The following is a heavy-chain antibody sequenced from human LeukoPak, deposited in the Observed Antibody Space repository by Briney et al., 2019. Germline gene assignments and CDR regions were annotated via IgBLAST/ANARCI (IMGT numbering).Heavy chain of an antibody. V-gene: IGHV4-31*03. CDR1: GGSINSGVHY. CDR2: IYYSGST. Sequence: SETLSLTCTVSGGSINSGVHYWSWIRQHPGKGLEWIGYIYYSGSTYYNPSLKSRVTISVDTSKNQFSLKLSSVTAADTAVYYCARVADSTGPLFDYWGPGTLVTVSS. J-gene: IGHJ4*02. D-gene: IGHD3-22*01. CDR3: ARVADSTGPLFDY.